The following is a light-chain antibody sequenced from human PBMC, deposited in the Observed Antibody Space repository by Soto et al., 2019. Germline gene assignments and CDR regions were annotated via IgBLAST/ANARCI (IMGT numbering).Light chain of an antibody. CDR2: GAS. CDR1: QSVTSRY. J-gene: IGKJ2*01. Sequence: EIVLTQSPGTLSLSPGERATLSCKASQSVTSRYLAWYQQKPGQAPRLLIYGASSRATGIPDRFSGSGSGTDFTLTISRLEQADFAVYFCQQYNNSPEYTFGQGTKLEIK. CDR3: QQYNNSPEYT. V-gene: IGKV3-20*01.